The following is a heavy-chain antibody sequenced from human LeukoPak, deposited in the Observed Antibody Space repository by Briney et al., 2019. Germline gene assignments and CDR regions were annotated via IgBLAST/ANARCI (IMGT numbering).Heavy chain of an antibody. V-gene: IGHV4-34*01. J-gene: IGHJ4*02. Sequence: SETLSLTCAVYGGSFSGYYWSWIRQPPGKGLEWIGEINHSGSTNYNPSLKSRVTISVDTSKNQFSLKLSSVTAADTAVYYCARRGPLYGSGISVYFDYWGQGTLVTVSS. CDR2: INHSGST. CDR3: ARRGPLYGSGISVYFDY. D-gene: IGHD3-10*01. CDR1: GGSFSGYY.